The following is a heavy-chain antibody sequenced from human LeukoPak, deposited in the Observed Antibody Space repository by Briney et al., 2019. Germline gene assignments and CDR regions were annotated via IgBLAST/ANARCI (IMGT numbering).Heavy chain of an antibody. CDR3: ARELAYGSGTNWFDP. Sequence: SETLSLTCTVSGDSISTSNSYWGWIRQPPGKGLEWIGSIYYSGNTYYNASLKSRVTISVDTSKNQFSLKLSSVTAADTAVYYCARELAYGSGTNWFDPWGQGTLVTVSS. V-gene: IGHV4-39*07. CDR1: GDSISTSNSY. J-gene: IGHJ5*02. CDR2: IYYSGNT. D-gene: IGHD3-10*01.